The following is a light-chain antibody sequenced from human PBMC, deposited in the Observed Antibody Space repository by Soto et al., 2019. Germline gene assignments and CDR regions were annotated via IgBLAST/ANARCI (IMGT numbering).Light chain of an antibody. CDR3: QQYATSRA. CDR1: QSVSSSH. V-gene: IGKV3-20*01. CDR2: GAS. J-gene: IGKJ1*01. Sequence: ELVLTQSPGTLSLSPGEIATLSCRASQSVSSSHLAWYQQKPGQAPRLLIYGASSRATGIPDRFSGSGSGTDFTLTISRLEPEDFAVYYCQQYATSRAFGQGTKVEIK.